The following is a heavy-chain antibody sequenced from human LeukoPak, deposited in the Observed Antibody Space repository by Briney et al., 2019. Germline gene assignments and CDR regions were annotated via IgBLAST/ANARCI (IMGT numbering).Heavy chain of an antibody. CDR2: MWYDGSNK. Sequence: AGGSLRLSCAASGFTFNSYGMHWVRQPPGKGLEWVAVMWYDGSNKYYADSVKGRFTISRDDSKNTLYLQMNSLRAEDTVMYYCARGLPPVMKYYFDYWGQGTLVTVSS. J-gene: IGHJ4*02. V-gene: IGHV3-33*01. CDR3: ARGLPPVMKYYFDY. D-gene: IGHD4-11*01. CDR1: GFTFNSYG.